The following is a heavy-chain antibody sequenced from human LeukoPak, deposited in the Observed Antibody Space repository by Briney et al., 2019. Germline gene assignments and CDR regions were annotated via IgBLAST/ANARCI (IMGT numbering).Heavy chain of an antibody. CDR3: ATAFYGSGSYEGRNWFDP. D-gene: IGHD3-10*01. CDR1: GGSFSGYY. V-gene: IGHV4-34*01. Sequence: SETLSLTCAVYGGSFSGYYWSWIRQPPGKGLEWIGEINHSGSTNYNPSLKSRVTISVDTSKNQFSLKLSSVTAADTAVYYCATAFYGSGSYEGRNWFDPWGQGTLVTVSS. J-gene: IGHJ5*02. CDR2: INHSGST.